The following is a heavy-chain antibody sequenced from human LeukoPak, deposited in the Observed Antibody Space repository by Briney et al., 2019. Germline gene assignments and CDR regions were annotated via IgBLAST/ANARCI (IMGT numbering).Heavy chain of an antibody. CDR2: IYYSGST. V-gene: IGHV4-59*01. Sequence: SETLSLTCAVYGGSFSGYYWSWIRQPPGKGLEWIGYIYYSGSTNYNPSLKSRVTISVDTSKNQFSLKLSSVTAADTAVYYCARENSGSYYGLVDYWGQGTLVTVSS. D-gene: IGHD1-26*01. CDR3: ARENSGSYYGLVDY. CDR1: GGSFSGYY. J-gene: IGHJ4*02.